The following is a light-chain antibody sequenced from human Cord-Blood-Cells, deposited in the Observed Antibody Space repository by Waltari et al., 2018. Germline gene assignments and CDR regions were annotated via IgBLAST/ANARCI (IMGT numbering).Light chain of an antibody. CDR1: SSDVGSYHL. CDR2: EGS. CDR3: CSYAGSSTWV. V-gene: IGLV2-23*01. Sequence: QSALTQPASVSGSPGQSITISCNGTSSDVGSYHLVLWYQQHPGKAPKLMIYEGSKRPSGVSNRVSGSKSGNTASLTISGLQAEDEADYYCCSYAGSSTWVFGGGTKLTVL. J-gene: IGLJ3*02.